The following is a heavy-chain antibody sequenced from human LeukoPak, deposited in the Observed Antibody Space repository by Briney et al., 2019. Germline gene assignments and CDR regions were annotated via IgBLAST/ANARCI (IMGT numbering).Heavy chain of an antibody. V-gene: IGHV1-8*03. CDR1: GYTFTSYD. Sequence: PRASVKVSCKASGYTFTSYDINWVRQATGQGLEWMGWMNPNSGNTGYAQKFQGRVTITRNTSISTAYMELSSLRSEDTAVYYCARGYCTNGVCYGYNWFDPWGQGTLVTVSS. CDR3: ARGYCTNGVCYGYNWFDP. D-gene: IGHD2-8*01. J-gene: IGHJ5*02. CDR2: MNPNSGNT.